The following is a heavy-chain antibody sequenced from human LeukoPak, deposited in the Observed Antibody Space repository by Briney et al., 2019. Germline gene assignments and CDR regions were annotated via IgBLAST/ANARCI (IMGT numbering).Heavy chain of an antibody. CDR1: GFTFSSYG. CDR2: IWYDGSNK. J-gene: IGHJ4*02. Sequence: PGGSLRLSCAASGFTFSSYGMHWVRQAPGKGLDWASVIWYDGSNKYYANSVKGRFTISRDNSKNTLYLQMNSLRAEDTAVYYCASALDYYDTRDIDYWGQGTLVTVSS. CDR3: ASALDYYDTRDIDY. D-gene: IGHD3-22*01. V-gene: IGHV3-33*01.